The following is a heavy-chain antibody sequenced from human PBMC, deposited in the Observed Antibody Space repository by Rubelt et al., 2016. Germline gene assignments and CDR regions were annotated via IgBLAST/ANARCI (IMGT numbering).Heavy chain of an antibody. CDR2: IIPILGNA. J-gene: IGHJ6*02. CDR1: GGTFSSYA. V-gene: IGHV1-69*04. D-gene: IGHD6-6*01. Sequence: QVQLVQSGAEVKKPGSSVKVSCKASGGTFSSYAISWVRQAPGQGLEWLGRIIPILGNANYAQKFQGIVTITADNSTSTAYMELSSLRSEDTAVYYCARPRPGYYYGMDVWGQGTTVTVSS. CDR3: ARPRPGYYYGMDV.